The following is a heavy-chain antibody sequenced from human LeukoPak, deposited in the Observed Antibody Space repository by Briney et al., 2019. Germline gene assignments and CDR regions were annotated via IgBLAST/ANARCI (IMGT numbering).Heavy chain of an antibody. V-gene: IGHV4-39*07. CDR2: IYYNGNT. J-gene: IGHJ3*02. CDR3: AREGSAFDI. CDR1: GGSISSSTYY. Sequence: SETLSLTCIISGGSISSSTYYWGWIRQSPGRGLEWIGTIYYNGNTYYNPSLQSRVTISVDTSKNQFSLKLSSVTAADTAVYYCAREGSAFDIWGQGKMVTVSS.